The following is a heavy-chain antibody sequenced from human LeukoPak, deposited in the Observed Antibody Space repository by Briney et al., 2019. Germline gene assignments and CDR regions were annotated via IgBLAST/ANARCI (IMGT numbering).Heavy chain of an antibody. CDR3: ASLYYYDSSGPKGHYFDY. V-gene: IGHV4-39*01. CDR1: GGSISSSSYY. CDR2: IYYSGST. D-gene: IGHD3-22*01. Sequence: SETLSLTCTVSGGSISSSSYYWGWIRQPPGKGLEWIGSIYYSGSTYYNPSLKSRVTISVDTPKNQFSLKLSSVTAADTAVYYCASLYYYDSSGPKGHYFDYWGQGTLVTVSS. J-gene: IGHJ4*02.